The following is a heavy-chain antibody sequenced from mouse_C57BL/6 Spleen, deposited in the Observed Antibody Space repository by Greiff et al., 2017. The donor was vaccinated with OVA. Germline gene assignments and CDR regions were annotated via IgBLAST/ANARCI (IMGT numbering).Heavy chain of an antibody. CDR2: IYPGDGDT. Sequence: QVQLKQSGPELVKPGASVKISCKASGYAFSGSWMNWVKQRPGKGLEWIGRIYPGDGDTNYNGKFKGKATLTADKSSSTAYMQLSSLTSEDSAVYFCARSRGYVDVWGTGTTVTVSS. CDR3: ARSRGYVDV. CDR1: GYAFSGSW. J-gene: IGHJ1*03. V-gene: IGHV1-82*01.